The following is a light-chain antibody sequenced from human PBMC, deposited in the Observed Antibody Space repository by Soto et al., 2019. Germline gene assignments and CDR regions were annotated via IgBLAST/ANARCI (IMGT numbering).Light chain of an antibody. V-gene: IGKV3-15*01. CDR3: QQYNNWPPLT. CDR1: QSVSSN. J-gene: IGKJ4*01. CDR2: GAS. Sequence: EIVLTQSPGTVSLSPGERATLSCRSSQSVSSNLAWYQQKPGQAPRLLIYGASTRATGIPARFSGSGSGTEFTLTISSLQSEDFAVYYCQQYNNWPPLTFGGGTKVDIK.